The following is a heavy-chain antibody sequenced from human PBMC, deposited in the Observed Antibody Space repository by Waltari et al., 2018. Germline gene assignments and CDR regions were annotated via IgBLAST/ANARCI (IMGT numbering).Heavy chain of an antibody. CDR3: ARDPVWSSSVRFFDH. CDR2: ISSDGTYK. Sequence: QVQLVESGGGVVQPGRSLRLSCAASGFSFASYTMHWVRQAPGKGLEWVAVISSDGTYKYYADSVRGLLIISRDNSKSTLFLQMNSLRPEDTALYYCARDPVWSSSVRFFDHWGQGALVTVSS. V-gene: IGHV3-30-3*01. CDR1: GFSFASYT. J-gene: IGHJ4*02. D-gene: IGHD2-21*01.